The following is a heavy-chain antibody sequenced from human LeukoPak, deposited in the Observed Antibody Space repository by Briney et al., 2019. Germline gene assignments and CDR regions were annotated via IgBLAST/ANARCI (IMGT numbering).Heavy chain of an antibody. D-gene: IGHD3-16*01. CDR3: ARGSDYDYVWGSPNDY. CDR1: GGTFSSYA. Sequence: SVKVSCKASGGTFSSYAISWVRQAPGQGLEWMGGIIPIFGTANYAQKFQGRVTITADESTSTAYMELSSLRSEDTAVYYCARGSDYDYVWGSPNDYWGQGTLVTVSS. CDR2: IIPIFGTA. V-gene: IGHV1-69*13. J-gene: IGHJ4*02.